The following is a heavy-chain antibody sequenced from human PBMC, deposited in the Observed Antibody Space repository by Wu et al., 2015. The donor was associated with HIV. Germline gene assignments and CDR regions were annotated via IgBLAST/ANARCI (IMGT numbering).Heavy chain of an antibody. CDR1: GGTFSDYA. D-gene: IGHD1-1*01. CDR2: IIPFFGTP. Sequence: QVQLVQSGAEVKKPGSSVKVSCKTSGGTFSDYAVNWVRQAPGQGLEWMGGIIPFFGTPNYAQKFQGRVTITTDKSMTTVYMELSSLRSEDTAVYYCARDGRDGLSILPTTGSDPWGHGEPWYTVSS. V-gene: IGHV1-69*05. J-gene: IGHJ5*02. CDR3: ARDGRDGLSILPTTGSDP.